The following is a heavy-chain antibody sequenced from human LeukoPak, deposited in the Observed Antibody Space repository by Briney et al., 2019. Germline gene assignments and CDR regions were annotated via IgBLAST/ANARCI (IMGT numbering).Heavy chain of an antibody. V-gene: IGHV4-34*01. CDR1: GGSFSGYY. D-gene: IGHD3-22*01. CDR3: ARWSGSGYYYVFDY. J-gene: IGHJ4*02. Sequence: SETLSLTCAVYGGSFSGYYGSWIRQPPGKGLEWIGEINHSGSTNYNPSLKSRVTMSVDTSKNQFSLKLSSVTAADTAVYYCARWSGSGYYYVFDYWGQGTLVTVPS. CDR2: INHSGST.